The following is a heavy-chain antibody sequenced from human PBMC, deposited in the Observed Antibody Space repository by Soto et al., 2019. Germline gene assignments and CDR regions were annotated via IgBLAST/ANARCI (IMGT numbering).Heavy chain of an antibody. CDR2: ISWNSGSI. CDR3: AKDIGAIKIGQWSSDAFDI. Sequence: EVQLVESGGGLVQPGRSLRLSCAASGFTFDDYAMHWVRQAPGKGLEWVSGISWNSGSIGYADSVKGRFTISRDNAKNSLYLQMNSLRAEDTALYYCAKDIGAIKIGQWSSDAFDIWGQGTMVTVSS. CDR1: GFTFDDYA. D-gene: IGHD6-19*01. V-gene: IGHV3-9*01. J-gene: IGHJ3*02.